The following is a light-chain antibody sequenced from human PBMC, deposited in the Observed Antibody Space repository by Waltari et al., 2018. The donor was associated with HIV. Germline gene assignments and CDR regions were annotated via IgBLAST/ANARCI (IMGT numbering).Light chain of an antibody. V-gene: IGLV3-21*02. CDR1: NIGSKS. CDR2: DDG. J-gene: IGLJ1*01. Sequence: SYVLTQPPSVSVAPGQMASLACGGNNIGSKSVHWYQQKPGQAPRIVVNDDGDRPSGIPERFSGSNSGHTATLTISRVEAGDEADYFCQVWDSNSDQFVFGSGTKVTVL. CDR3: QVWDSNSDQFV.